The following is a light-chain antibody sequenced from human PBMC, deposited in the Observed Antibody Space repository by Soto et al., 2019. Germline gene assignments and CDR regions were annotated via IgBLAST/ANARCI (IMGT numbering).Light chain of an antibody. J-gene: IGLJ2*01. V-gene: IGLV3-1*01. CDR1: KLGDKY. CDR3: QAWDSSTAV. CDR2: QDN. Sequence: SYELTQPPSVSVSPGQTASITCSGDKLGDKYACWYQQKPGQSPVLVIYQDNKRPSGIPERFSASNSGDTATLTISGTQAMDEADYYCQAWDSSTAVFGGGTKLTVL.